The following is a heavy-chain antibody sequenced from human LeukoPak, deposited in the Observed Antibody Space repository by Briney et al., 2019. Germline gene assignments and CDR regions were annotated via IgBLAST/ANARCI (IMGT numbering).Heavy chain of an antibody. CDR2: ISGSGGST. CDR3: ARKYEWEPQGGFDY. Sequence: GGSLRLSCAASGFTFSSYAMSWVRQAPGKGLEWVSAISGSGGSTYYADSVKGRFTISRDNSKNTLYLQMNSLRAEDTAVYYCARKYEWEPQGGFDYWGQGTLVTVSS. CDR1: GFTFSSYA. D-gene: IGHD1-26*01. J-gene: IGHJ4*02. V-gene: IGHV3-23*01.